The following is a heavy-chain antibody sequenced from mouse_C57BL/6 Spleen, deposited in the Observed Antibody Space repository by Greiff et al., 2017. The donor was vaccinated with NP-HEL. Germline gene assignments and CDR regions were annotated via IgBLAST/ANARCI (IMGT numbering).Heavy chain of an antibody. J-gene: IGHJ4*01. CDR3: ERGGGREGAMDD. CDR1: GYAFSSSW. Sequence: QVQLQQSGPELVKPGASVKISCKASGYAFSSSWMNWVKQRPGKGLEWIGRIYPGDGDTNYNGKFKGKATLTADKSSSTACMQLSSLKAEDSAVYFCERGGGREGAMDDWGQGTSVTVSS. V-gene: IGHV1-82*01. CDR2: IYPGDGDT. D-gene: IGHD3-3*01.